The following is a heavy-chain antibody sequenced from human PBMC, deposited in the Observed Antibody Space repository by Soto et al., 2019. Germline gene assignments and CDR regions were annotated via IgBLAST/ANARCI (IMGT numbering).Heavy chain of an antibody. J-gene: IGHJ5*02. Sequence: QITLKESGPPLVKPTQTLTLTCTFSGFSLTTSGVGVGWIRQPPGKALEWLALIYWADDTRYSTSLKSMLTITKDTSKNQVVLTMTNMAPADTATYFCAHRTTTVTWWAAPWGQGTLVTVSS. V-gene: IGHV2-5*02. CDR3: AHRTTTVTWWAAP. CDR1: GFSLTTSGVG. CDR2: IYWADDT. D-gene: IGHD4-17*01.